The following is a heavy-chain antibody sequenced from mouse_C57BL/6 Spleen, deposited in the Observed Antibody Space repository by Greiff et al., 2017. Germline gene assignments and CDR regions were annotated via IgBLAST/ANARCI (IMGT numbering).Heavy chain of an antibody. CDR2: LCSARGGI. J-gene: IGHJ3*01. CDR1: VSTFTEYT. V-gene: IGHV1-62-2*01. CDR3: ARHEEAGGFAD. Sequence: QVQLQQPGAALVKPGASVKLSCKASVSTFTEYTIHWVKQRPGRGLEWIGWLCSARGGIKYTQKFQAKATLTADKSSSTVYMELSRLTSRDPAVYFCARHEEAGGFADRGQGSLVTGS.